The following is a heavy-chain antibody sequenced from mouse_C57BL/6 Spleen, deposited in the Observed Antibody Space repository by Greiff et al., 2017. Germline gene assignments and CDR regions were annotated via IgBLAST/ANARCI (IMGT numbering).Heavy chain of an antibody. D-gene: IGHD1-1*01. CDR2: ISYSGST. V-gene: IGHV3-1*01. Sequence: EVQGVESGPGMVKPSQSLSLTCTVTGYSITSGYDWHWIRHFPGNKLEWMGYISYSGSTNYNPSLNSRISITHDTSKNHFFLKLNSVTTEDTATYYCAREESSYVGFAYWGQGTLVTGSA. CDR3: AREESSYVGFAY. J-gene: IGHJ3*01. CDR1: GYSITSGYD.